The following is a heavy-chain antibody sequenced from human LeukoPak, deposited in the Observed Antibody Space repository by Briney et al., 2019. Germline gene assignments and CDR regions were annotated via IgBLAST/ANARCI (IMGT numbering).Heavy chain of an antibody. J-gene: IGHJ3*02. CDR1: GFTFSSYA. CDR2: ISYDGSNK. D-gene: IGHD3-22*01. V-gene: IGHV3-30-3*01. CDR3: AKDRRRTSQYYYDSSGYLPDAFDI. Sequence: GGSLRLSCAASGFTFSSYAMHWVRQAPGKGLEWAAVISYDGSNKYYADSVKGRFTISRDNSKNTLYLQMNSLRAEDTAVYYCAKDRRRTSQYYYDSSGYLPDAFDIWSQGTMVTVSS.